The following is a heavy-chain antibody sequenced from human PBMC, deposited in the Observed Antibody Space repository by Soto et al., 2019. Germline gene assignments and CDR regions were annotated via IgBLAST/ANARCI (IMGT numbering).Heavy chain of an antibody. Sequence: QVQLVQSGAEVKKPGSSVKVSCKASGGTFSSYAISWVRQAPGQGLEWMGGIIPIFGTANYAQKFQGRVTITADESTSTAYMELSSLRSEDTAVYYCARRRHCSSTSCSPYYYYGMGVWGQGTTVTVSS. D-gene: IGHD2-2*01. CDR1: GGTFSSYA. J-gene: IGHJ6*02. V-gene: IGHV1-69*01. CDR2: IIPIFGTA. CDR3: ARRRHCSSTSCSPYYYYGMGV.